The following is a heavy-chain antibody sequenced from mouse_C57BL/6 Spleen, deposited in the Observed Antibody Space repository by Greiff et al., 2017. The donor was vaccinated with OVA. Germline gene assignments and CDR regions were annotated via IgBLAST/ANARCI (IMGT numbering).Heavy chain of an antibody. CDR3: ARGGSSGYVNYAMDY. CDR2: IYPGDGDT. Sequence: VQLQQSGPELVKPGASVKISCKASGYAFSSSWMNWVKQRPGKGLEWIGRIYPGDGDTNYNGKFKGKATLTADKSSSTAYMQLSSLTSEDSAVYFCARGGSSGYVNYAMDYWGQGTSVTVSS. V-gene: IGHV1-82*01. D-gene: IGHD3-2*02. CDR1: GYAFSSSW. J-gene: IGHJ4*01.